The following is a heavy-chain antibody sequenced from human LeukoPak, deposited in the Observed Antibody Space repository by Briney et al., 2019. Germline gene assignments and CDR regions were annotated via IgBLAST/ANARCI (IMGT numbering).Heavy chain of an antibody. CDR2: ISGSGGST. CDR1: GFTSSSYA. Sequence: GGSLRLSCAASGFTSSSYAMSWVRQAPGKGLEWVSVISGSGGSTYYADSVKGRFTISRDNSKNTLYLQMNSLRAEDTAVYYCAKDQSGSYYYFDYWGQGTLVTVSS. V-gene: IGHV3-23*01. J-gene: IGHJ4*02. CDR3: AKDQSGSYYYFDY. D-gene: IGHD1-26*01.